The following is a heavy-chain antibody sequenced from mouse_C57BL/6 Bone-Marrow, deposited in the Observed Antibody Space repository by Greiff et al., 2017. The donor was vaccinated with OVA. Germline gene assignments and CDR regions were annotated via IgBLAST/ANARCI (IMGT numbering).Heavy chain of an antibody. CDR1: GYTFTDYN. V-gene: IGHV1-22*01. CDR2: INPNNGGT. Sequence: VQLQQSGPELVKPGASVKMSCKASGYTFTDYNMHWVKQSHGKSLEWIGYINPNNGGTSSNQKFKGNATLTVNKSSSTAYMELRSLTSEDSAVYYCATSGDWYFDVWGTGTTVTVSS. J-gene: IGHJ1*03. D-gene: IGHD4-1*01. CDR3: ATSGDWYFDV.